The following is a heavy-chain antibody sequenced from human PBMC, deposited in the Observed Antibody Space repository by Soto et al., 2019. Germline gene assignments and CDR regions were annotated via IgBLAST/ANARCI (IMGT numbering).Heavy chain of an antibody. CDR1: GFTFSSYG. V-gene: IGHV3-33*01. Sequence: QVQLVESGGGVVQPGRSLRLSCAASGFTFSSYGMHWVRQAPGKGLEWVAVIWYDGSNKYYADSVKGRFTISRDNSKNTLYLQMNSLRAEDTAVYYCARDGQWLAYGMDVWGQGTTVTVSS. CDR2: IWYDGSNK. J-gene: IGHJ6*02. D-gene: IGHD6-19*01. CDR3: ARDGQWLAYGMDV.